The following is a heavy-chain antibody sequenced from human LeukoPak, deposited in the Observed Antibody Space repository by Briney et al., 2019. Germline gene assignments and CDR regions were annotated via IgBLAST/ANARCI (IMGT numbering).Heavy chain of an antibody. Sequence: GGSLRLSCAASGFTFSKFVLTWVRQAPGKGLEWVSSISGSGDGPNYADSVKGRFTISRDNAKKSLYLQMNSLRAEDTALYYCARRGFYGSGTYQDYWGQGTLVTVSS. CDR2: ISGSGDGP. CDR1: GFTFSKFV. V-gene: IGHV3-20*04. D-gene: IGHD3-10*01. CDR3: ARRGFYGSGTYQDY. J-gene: IGHJ4*02.